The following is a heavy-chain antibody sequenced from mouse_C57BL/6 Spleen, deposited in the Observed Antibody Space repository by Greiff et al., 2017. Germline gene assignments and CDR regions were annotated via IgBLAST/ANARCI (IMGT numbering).Heavy chain of an antibody. CDR2: LYPGSGNT. J-gene: IGHJ2*01. Sequence: VQLQQSGAELVRPGASVKLSCKVSGYSFTDYYINWVKQRPGQGLEWFARLYPGSGNTYYNEKFKCKATLTEEKSSSTACMPLSSLTSEDSAVYFCAGSRDCYSYFDYWGQGTTLTVSS. CDR1: GYSFTDYY. D-gene: IGHD2-3*01. V-gene: IGHV1-76*01. CDR3: AGSRDCYSYFDY.